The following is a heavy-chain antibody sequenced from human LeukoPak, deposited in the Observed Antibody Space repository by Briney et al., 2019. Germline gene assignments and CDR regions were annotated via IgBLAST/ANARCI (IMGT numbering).Heavy chain of an antibody. CDR2: ISSSGSTI. CDR3: ARATPDYYDSSGYFDY. V-gene: IGHV3-48*03. D-gene: IGHD3-22*01. J-gene: IGHJ4*01. Sequence: GGSLRLSCAASGFTFSSYEVNWVRQAPGEGLEWVSYISSSGSTIYYADSVKGRFTISRDNAKNSLYLQMNSLRAEDTAVYYCARATPDYYDSSGYFDYWGQGTLVTVSS. CDR1: GFTFSSYE.